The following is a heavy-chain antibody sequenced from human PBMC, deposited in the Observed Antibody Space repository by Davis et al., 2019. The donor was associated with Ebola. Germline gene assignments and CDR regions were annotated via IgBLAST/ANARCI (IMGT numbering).Heavy chain of an antibody. D-gene: IGHD4-17*01. CDR1: GGSFSGYY. J-gene: IGHJ6*02. Sequence: MPGGSLRLSCTVYGGSFSGYYWSWIRQPPGKGLEWIGEINHSGSTNYNPSLKSRVTISVDTSKNQFSLKLSSVTAVDTAVYYCARGTTVIYYYYYGMDVWGQGTTVTVSS. V-gene: IGHV4-34*01. CDR2: INHSGST. CDR3: ARGTTVIYYYYYGMDV.